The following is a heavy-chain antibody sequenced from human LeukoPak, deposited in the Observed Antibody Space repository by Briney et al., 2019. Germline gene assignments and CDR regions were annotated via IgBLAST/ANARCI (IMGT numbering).Heavy chain of an antibody. CDR2: IYYSGST. CDR1: CGSIGSYY. D-gene: IGHD6-13*01. J-gene: IGHJ5*02. CDR3: ARGGYSSSWYGERWFDP. V-gene: IGHV4-59*01. Sequence: PSQTLSLAWTVSCGSIGSYYWSWIRQPPGKGLECIGYIYYSGSTNSHTSLKGRVTISVDTSKKQLSLKLSSVTAADTAVYYCARGGYSSSWYGERWFDPWGQGTLVTVSS.